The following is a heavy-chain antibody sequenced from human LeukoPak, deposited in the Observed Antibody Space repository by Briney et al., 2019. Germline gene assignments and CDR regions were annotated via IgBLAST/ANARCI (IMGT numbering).Heavy chain of an antibody. CDR1: GVSFTNYY. V-gene: IGHV4-34*01. D-gene: IGHD2-15*01. Sequence: PSGPLSLTCAVYGVSFTNYYWSWFRQPPGKGLEWIGEINHGGGTNYTASLKSRATISLDTSKNQSSLRLRSVTAADTAGYYCARLLPLQGGDVWGQGTTVTVSS. J-gene: IGHJ6*01. CDR2: INHGGGT. CDR3: ARLLPLQGGDV.